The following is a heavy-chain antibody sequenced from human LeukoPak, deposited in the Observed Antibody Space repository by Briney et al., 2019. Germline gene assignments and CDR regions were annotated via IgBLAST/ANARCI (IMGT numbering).Heavy chain of an antibody. J-gene: IGHJ4*02. CDR3: ARGRRYCTNGVCYTYYYGSGTDFDY. V-gene: IGHV4-34*01. Sequence: GSLRLSCAASGFTFSSYSMNWVRQAPGKGLEWIGEINHSGSTNYNPSLKSRVTISVDTSKNQFSLKLSSVTAADTAVYYCARGRRYCTNGVCYTYYYGSGTDFDYWGQGTLVTVSS. CDR1: GFTFSSYS. D-gene: IGHD2-8*01. CDR2: INHSGST.